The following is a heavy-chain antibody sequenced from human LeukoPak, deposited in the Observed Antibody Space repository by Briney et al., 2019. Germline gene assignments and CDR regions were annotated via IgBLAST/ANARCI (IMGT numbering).Heavy chain of an antibody. CDR3: AITTEGYCRGRSCYSYYYYMDV. J-gene: IGHJ6*03. CDR2: IYYSGST. CDR1: GGSISSYY. Sequence: SETLSLTCTVSGGSISSYYWSWIRQPPGKGLEWIGYIYYSGSTNYNPSLKSRVTISVDTSKNQFSLKLSSVTAADTAVYYCAITTEGYCRGRSCYSYYYYMDVWGKGTTVTVSS. D-gene: IGHD2-15*01. V-gene: IGHV4-59*01.